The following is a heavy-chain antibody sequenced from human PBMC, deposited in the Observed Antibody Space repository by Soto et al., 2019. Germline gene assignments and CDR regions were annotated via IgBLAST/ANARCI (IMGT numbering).Heavy chain of an antibody. Sequence: GGSLRLSCAASGFTFDDYAMHWVRQAPGKGLEWVSGITWNSDRIGYADSVKGRFTISRDNAKNSLYLQMNGLRVEDTALYYCAKDTGSYNHYHMDVWGKGTMVTVSS. J-gene: IGHJ6*03. CDR1: GFTFDDYA. CDR3: AKDTGSYNHYHMDV. V-gene: IGHV3-9*01. CDR2: ITWNSDRI. D-gene: IGHD3-10*01.